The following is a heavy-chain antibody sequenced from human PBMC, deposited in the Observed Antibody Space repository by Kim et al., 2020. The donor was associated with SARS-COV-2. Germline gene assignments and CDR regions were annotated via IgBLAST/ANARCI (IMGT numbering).Heavy chain of an antibody. CDR3: AKDLTIVVVPAATIDY. J-gene: IGHJ4*02. Sequence: SVKGRFTISRANSKNTLYLQMNSLRAEDTAVYYCAKDLTIVVVPAATIDYWGQGTLVTVSS. V-gene: IGHV3-30*02. D-gene: IGHD2-2*01.